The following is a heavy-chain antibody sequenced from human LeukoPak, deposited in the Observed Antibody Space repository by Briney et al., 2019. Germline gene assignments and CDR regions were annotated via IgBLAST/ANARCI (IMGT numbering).Heavy chain of an antibody. V-gene: IGHV3-21*01. CDR3: ARARYSGSLPGGY. CDR2: ISSSSSYI. J-gene: IGHJ4*02. D-gene: IGHD1-26*01. CDR1: GFTFSRFS. Sequence: PGGSLRLSCAASGFTFSRFSMNWVRQAPGKGLEWVSSISSSSSYIYYADSVKGRSTISRDNAKNSLYLQMNSLRAEDTAVYYCARARYSGSLPGGYWGQGTLVTVSS.